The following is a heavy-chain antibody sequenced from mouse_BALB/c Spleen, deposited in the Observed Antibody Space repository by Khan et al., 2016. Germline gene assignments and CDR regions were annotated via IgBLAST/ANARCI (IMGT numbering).Heavy chain of an antibody. CDR1: GYSFTSYY. D-gene: IGHD1-1*01. J-gene: IGHJ4*01. V-gene: IGHV1S135*01. Sequence: VQLQQSGPELMKPGASVKISCKASGYSFTSYYMHWVKQSHGKSLEWIGYIDPFNGGTSYNQKFKGKATLTVDKSSSTAYMHLSSLTSEDSAVYYCASSTQSCDAMDYWGQGTSVTVSS. CDR2: IDPFNGGT. CDR3: ASSTQSCDAMDY.